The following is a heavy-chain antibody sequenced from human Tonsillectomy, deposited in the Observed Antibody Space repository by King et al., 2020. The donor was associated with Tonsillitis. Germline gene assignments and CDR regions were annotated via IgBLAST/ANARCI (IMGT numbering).Heavy chain of an antibody. CDR2: IISPCGTG. J-gene: IGHJ6*03. V-gene: IGHV1-69*01. CDR1: GATFNNYA. D-gene: IGHD3-22*01. Sequence: VQLVESGAEVKKPGSSVKVSCKASGATFNNYAISWMRQAPGQGLEWMGGIISPCGTGKYAQKFQGRVKITADEPKSTAYMELNSLRSEDTAVYYCARAHSSGYWAYFYYMDVWGKGTTVTVSS. CDR3: ARAHSSGYWAYFYYMDV.